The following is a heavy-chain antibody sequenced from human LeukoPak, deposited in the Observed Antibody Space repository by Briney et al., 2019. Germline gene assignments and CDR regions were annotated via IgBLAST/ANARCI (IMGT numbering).Heavy chain of an antibody. J-gene: IGHJ4*02. Sequence: GGSLGLLRAASGFTFSNYWMHWVRQAPGKGLEWVSRINRDGSSTNYADSVKGRFTVSRDNAKTTLYLHMNSLRAEDTAVYYCTRETAEFDYWGQ. CDR2: INRDGSST. CDR1: GFTFSNYW. D-gene: IGHD2-21*02. V-gene: IGHV3-74*01. CDR3: TRETAEFDY.